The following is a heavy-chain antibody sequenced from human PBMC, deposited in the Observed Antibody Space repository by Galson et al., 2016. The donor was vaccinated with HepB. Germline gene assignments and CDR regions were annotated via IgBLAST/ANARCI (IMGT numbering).Heavy chain of an antibody. CDR3: ARGPPEGCGGGTCYLGAFDL. CDR1: GSSTNSVDFY. Sequence: TLSLTCAVSGSSTNSVDFYWSWIRQPPGKGLEWIGYIYNSGNTYYNPSLESRVSISMYTSKTHLSLRLTSVTAADTAVYFCARGPPEGCGGGTCYLGAFDLWGQGSLVTVSS. J-gene: IGHJ3*01. D-gene: IGHD2-15*01. V-gene: IGHV4-30-4*01. CDR2: IYNSGNT.